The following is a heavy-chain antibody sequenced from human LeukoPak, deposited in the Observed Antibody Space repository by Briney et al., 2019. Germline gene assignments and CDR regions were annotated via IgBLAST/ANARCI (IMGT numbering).Heavy chain of an antibody. V-gene: IGHV1-2*02. CDR2: INPNSGGT. CDR1: GYTFTGYY. CDR3: ATLQEVPAAIRWFDP. D-gene: IGHD2-2*01. J-gene: IGHJ5*02. Sequence: ASVKVSCKASGYTFTGYYRHWVRQAPGQGLEWMGWINPNSGGTNYAQKFQGRVTMTRDTSISTAYMELSRLRSDDTAVYYCATLQEVPAAIRWFDPWGQGTLVTVSS.